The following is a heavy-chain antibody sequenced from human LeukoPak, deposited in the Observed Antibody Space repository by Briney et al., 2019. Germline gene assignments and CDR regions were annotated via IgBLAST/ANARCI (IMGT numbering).Heavy chain of an antibody. CDR1: GFTFSGSA. CDR2: IRSKANSYAT. V-gene: IGHV3-73*01. Sequence: GGSLRLSCAASGFTFSGSAMHWVRQASGKGLEWLGRIRSKANSYATAYAVSVKGRLTISRDDSKNTAYLQMNSLKTEDTAVYYCTRRVGATLEVDQWGQGTLVTVSS. CDR3: TRRVGATLEVDQ. D-gene: IGHD1-26*01. J-gene: IGHJ4*02.